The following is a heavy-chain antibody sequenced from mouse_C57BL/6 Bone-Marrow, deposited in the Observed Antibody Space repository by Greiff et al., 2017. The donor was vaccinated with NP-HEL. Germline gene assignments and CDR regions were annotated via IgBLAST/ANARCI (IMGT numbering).Heavy chain of an antibody. CDR1: GFTFSSYA. V-gene: IGHV5-4*01. Sequence: EVQGVESGGGLVKPGGSLKLSCAASGFTFSSYAMSWVRQTPEKRLEWVATISDGGSYTYYPDNVKGRFTISRDNAKNNLYLHMSHLKSEDTAMYYCARERSTRGFAYWGQGTLVTVSA. J-gene: IGHJ3*01. CDR3: ARERSTRGFAY. CDR2: ISDGGSYT. D-gene: IGHD3-3*01.